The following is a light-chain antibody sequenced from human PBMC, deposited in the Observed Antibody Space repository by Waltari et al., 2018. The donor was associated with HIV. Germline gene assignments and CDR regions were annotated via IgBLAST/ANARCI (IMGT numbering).Light chain of an antibody. CDR2: AAS. Sequence: DIQMTQSPSSLSASVGDRVTISCRASQNIRTFLNWYLQKPGQAPRLLIYAASNLQIGVPSRFSGSGSGTDFTLTISSLQPEDFATYYCHQTRSFPLTFGQGTKVE. J-gene: IGKJ1*01. CDR1: QNIRTF. V-gene: IGKV1-39*01. CDR3: HQTRSFPLT.